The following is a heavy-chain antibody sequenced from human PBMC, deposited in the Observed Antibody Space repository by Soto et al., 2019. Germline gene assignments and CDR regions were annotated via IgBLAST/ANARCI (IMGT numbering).Heavy chain of an antibody. V-gene: IGHV5-51*01. CDR3: ARGDYDILTGYYKNYYGMDV. D-gene: IGHD3-9*01. Sequence: GESLKISGKGSGYSFISYWIGWVRQMPGKGLEWMGIIYPGDSDTRYSPSFQGQVTISADKSISTAYLQWSSLKASDTAMYYCARGDYDILTGYYKNYYGMDVWGQGTTVTVSS. CDR2: IYPGDSDT. CDR1: GYSFISYW. J-gene: IGHJ6*02.